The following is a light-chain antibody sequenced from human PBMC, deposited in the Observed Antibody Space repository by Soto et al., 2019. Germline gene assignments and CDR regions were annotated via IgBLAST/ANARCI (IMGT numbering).Light chain of an antibody. Sequence: EIVMTQSPATLSVSPGESGTLSCRASQSVSGKLAWYQQKPGQAPRLLXYDAYNRATGIPDRFSGSGSGTEFTLSISRLQSEDFAVYYCQKYNNWPPITVGQGTRLEIK. CDR2: DAY. V-gene: IGKV3-15*01. CDR1: QSVSGK. CDR3: QKYNNWPPIT. J-gene: IGKJ5*01.